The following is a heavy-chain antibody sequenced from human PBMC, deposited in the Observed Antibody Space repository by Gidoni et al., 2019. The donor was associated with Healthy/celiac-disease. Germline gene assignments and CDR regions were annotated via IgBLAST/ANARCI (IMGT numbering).Heavy chain of an antibody. J-gene: IGHJ4*02. CDR2: IYCSRST. CDR1: GGSISSYY. D-gene: IGHD4-17*01. CDR3: ARLLTSGDYDPYYLDY. V-gene: IGHV4-59*08. Sequence: QVQLQESGPGLVKPSETLSLTCTVSGGSISSYYWSWIRQPPGKGLEWIGYIYCSRSTNENPSIKSRVTISVDTSKNQFSLKLSSVTAADTAVYYWARLLTSGDYDPYYLDYWGQGTLVTVSS.